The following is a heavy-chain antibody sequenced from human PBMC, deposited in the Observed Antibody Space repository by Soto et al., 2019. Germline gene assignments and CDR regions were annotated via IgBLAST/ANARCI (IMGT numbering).Heavy chain of an antibody. J-gene: IGHJ6*02. CDR2: ITPDGGGA. CDR3: ASRSSGHYSNVVDI. V-gene: IGHV1-2*02. D-gene: IGHD2-15*01. CDR1: GYTFSGYY. Sequence: RASVKVSCKASGYTFSGYYVHWMRQISGQGLERLGWITPDGGGANYEPKFRDRVTLTRDMSLNTVYMELKGLTSDDTAVYFCASRSSGHYSNVVDIWGQGTTVTVSS.